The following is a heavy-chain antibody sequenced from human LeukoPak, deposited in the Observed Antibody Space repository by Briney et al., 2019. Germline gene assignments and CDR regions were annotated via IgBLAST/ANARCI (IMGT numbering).Heavy chain of an antibody. J-gene: IGHJ6*03. CDR2: FDPEDGET. D-gene: IGHD2-2*01. Sequence: ASAKVSCKASGYTFTSYYMHWVRQAPGKGLEWMGGFDPEDGETIYAQKFQGRVTMTEDTSTDTAYMELSSLRSEDTAVYYCATGCSSTSCYLDYYYYMDVWGKGTTVTVSS. CDR1: GYTFTSYY. V-gene: IGHV1-24*01. CDR3: ATGCSSTSCYLDYYYYMDV.